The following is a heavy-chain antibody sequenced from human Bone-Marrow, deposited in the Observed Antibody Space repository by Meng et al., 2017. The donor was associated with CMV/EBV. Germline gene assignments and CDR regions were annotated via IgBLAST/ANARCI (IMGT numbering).Heavy chain of an antibody. CDR1: GGSVSSGSYY. CDR2: INHSGST. CDR3: TLGLWWHGMDV. D-gene: IGHD4/OR15-4a*01. Sequence: SQTLSLTCTVSGGSVSSGSYYWSWIRQPPGKGLEWIGEINHSGSTNYNPSLKSRVTISVDTSKNQFSLKLSSVTAADTAVYYCTLGLWWHGMDVWGQGTTVTVSS. J-gene: IGHJ6*02. V-gene: IGHV4-39*07.